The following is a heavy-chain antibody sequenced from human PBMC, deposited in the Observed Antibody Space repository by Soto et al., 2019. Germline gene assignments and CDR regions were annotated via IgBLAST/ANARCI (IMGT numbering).Heavy chain of an antibody. V-gene: IGHV4-61*05. CDR2: IYYSGST. J-gene: IGHJ4*02. D-gene: IGHD6-6*01. Sequence: SETLSLTCTVSGGSISSSSYYWSWIRQPPGKGLEWIGYIYYSGSTNYNPSLKSRVTISVDTSKNQFSLKLSSVTAADTAVYYCARHVYSIAAREWEYYFDYWGQGTLVTVSS. CDR3: ARHVYSIAAREWEYYFDY. CDR1: GGSISSSSYY.